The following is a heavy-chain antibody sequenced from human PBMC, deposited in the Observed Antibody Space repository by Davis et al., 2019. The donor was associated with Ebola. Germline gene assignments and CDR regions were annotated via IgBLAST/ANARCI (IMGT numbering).Heavy chain of an antibody. V-gene: IGHV4-34*03. J-gene: IGHJ4*02. CDR2: INHSGST. CDR1: GGSISGYY. Sequence: SETLSLTCTVSGGSISGYYWSWIRQPPGKGLEWIGEINHSGSTNYNPSLKSRVTISVDTSKNQFSLKLSSVTAADTAVYYCSRRDFWSGYHFDYWGQGTLVTVSS. D-gene: IGHD3-3*01. CDR3: SRRDFWSGYHFDY.